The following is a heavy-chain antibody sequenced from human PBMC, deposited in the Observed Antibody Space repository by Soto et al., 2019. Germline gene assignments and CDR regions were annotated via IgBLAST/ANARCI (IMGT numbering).Heavy chain of an antibody. CDR1: GFTVSTYG. V-gene: IGHV3-30*03. CDR2: ISRDGGTK. Sequence: QVQLVESGGGVVQPGRSLRLSCAVSGFTVSTYGMHWVRQAPGKGLEWVAVISRDGGTKYYADSVKGRFTISRDNSRNRLFLEMNRLRGDDMAVYYCTGGVASGFWGQGTLVTVSS. J-gene: IGHJ4*02. D-gene: IGHD2-8*02. CDR3: TGGVASGF.